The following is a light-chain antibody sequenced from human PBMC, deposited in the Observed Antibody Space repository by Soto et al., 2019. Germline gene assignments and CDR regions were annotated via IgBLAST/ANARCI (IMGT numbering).Light chain of an antibody. V-gene: IGKV1-39*01. J-gene: IGKJ4*01. CDR2: ATS. CDR3: QQGYSPLLS. Sequence: DIQMTQSPSSLSASVGDRVTITCRASQSISNSLNWLQLKPGKAPKLLMYATSTLQSGVPSRFSGSGSGTDFTLTISSLQSEDSAVYYCQQGYSPLLSFGGGTRMEIK. CDR1: QSISNS.